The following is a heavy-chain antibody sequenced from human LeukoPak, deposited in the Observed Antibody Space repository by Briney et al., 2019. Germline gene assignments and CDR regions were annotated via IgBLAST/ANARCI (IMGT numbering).Heavy chain of an antibody. D-gene: IGHD6-19*01. CDR2: ISSNGGST. V-gene: IGHV3-64*01. Sequence: GGSLRLSCAASGFTFSSYAMHWVRQAPGKGLEYVSAISSNGGSTYYANSVKGRFTISRDNSKNTLYLQMGSLRAEDMAVYYCARDLVAVAGYSDFDYWGQGTLVTVSS. CDR1: GFTFSSYA. J-gene: IGHJ4*02. CDR3: ARDLVAVAGYSDFDY.